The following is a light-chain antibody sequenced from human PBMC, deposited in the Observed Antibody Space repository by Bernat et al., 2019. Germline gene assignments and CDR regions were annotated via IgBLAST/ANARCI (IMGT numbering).Light chain of an antibody. CDR3: QQRRNWPPIT. CDR1: QSVETY. J-gene: IGKJ5*01. V-gene: IGKV3-11*01. CDR2: DAS. Sequence: ETVLTQSPATLSLSPGESATLSCRASQSVETYLAWFQQKPGQAPRLLTYDASNRATGIPARFSGSGSGTDFSLTISNLEPEDFAVYYCQQRRNWPPITFGQGTRLEIK.